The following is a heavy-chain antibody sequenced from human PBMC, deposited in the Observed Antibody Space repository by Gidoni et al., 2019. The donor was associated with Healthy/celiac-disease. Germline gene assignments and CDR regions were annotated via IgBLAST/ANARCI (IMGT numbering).Heavy chain of an antibody. D-gene: IGHD3-16*01. CDR2: ISSSSSYI. J-gene: IGHJ4*02. CDR3: ARGGRSGLRLGELSIDY. CDR1: GFTFSSYS. V-gene: IGHV3-21*01. Sequence: EVQLVESGGGLVTPGGSLRLSCAASGFTFSSYSMNWVRQAPGKGLEWVSSISSSSSYIYYADSVKGRFTISRDNAKNSLYLQMNSLRAEDTAVYYCARGGRSGLRLGELSIDYWGQGTLVTVSS.